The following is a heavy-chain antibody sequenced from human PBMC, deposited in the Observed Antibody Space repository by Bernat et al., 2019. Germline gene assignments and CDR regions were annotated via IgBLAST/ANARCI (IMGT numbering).Heavy chain of an antibody. V-gene: IGHV3-53*02. CDR1: GFTASSNS. Sequence: EVQLVETGGGLIQPGGSLRLSCAASGFTASSNSMSWVRQPPGKGLEWVSVIYSGGSTYYADSVKGRFTISRDNSKNTLYLQMNSLRAEDTAVYYCARDRPHYYDSSGYNWYFDLWGRGTLVTVSS. D-gene: IGHD3-22*01. J-gene: IGHJ2*01. CDR2: IYSGGST. CDR3: ARDRPHYYDSSGYNWYFDL.